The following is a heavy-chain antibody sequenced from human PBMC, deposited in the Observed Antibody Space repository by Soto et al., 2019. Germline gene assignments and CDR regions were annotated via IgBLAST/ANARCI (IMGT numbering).Heavy chain of an antibody. V-gene: IGHV3-20*01. CDR3: ARLGYCSGGSCVGPIYYYYYYYMDV. Sequence: EVQLVESGGGVVRPGGSLRLSCAASGFTFDDYGMSWVRQAPGKGLEWVSGINWNGGSTGYADSVKGRFTISRDNAKKSLYLQMNSLRAEDTALYHCARLGYCSGGSCVGPIYYYYYYYMDVWGKGTTVTVSS. D-gene: IGHD2-15*01. CDR2: INWNGGST. J-gene: IGHJ6*03. CDR1: GFTFDDYG.